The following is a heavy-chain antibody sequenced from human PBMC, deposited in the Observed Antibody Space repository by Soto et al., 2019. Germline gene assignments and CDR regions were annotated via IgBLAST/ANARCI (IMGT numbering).Heavy chain of an antibody. Sequence: WGSLRLSCAASGFTFIGYWINFFRHSPLKEREWVAKIKQDGSETYYLDSVKGRFTISRDNAKNSSFLQMNSLRAEDTAVYYCVRDPGLRPAAIRGLGWFDPWGQGTLVTVSS. CDR2: IKQDGSET. D-gene: IGHD2-2*01. CDR3: VRDPGLRPAAIRGLGWFDP. J-gene: IGHJ5*02. CDR1: GFTFIGYW. V-gene: IGHV3-7*03.